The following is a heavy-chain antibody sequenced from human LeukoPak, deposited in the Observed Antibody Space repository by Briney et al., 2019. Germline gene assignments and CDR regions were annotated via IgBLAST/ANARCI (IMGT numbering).Heavy chain of an antibody. D-gene: IGHD2-2*01. CDR2: INHSGST. CDR1: GGSFSGYY. Sequence: SETLSLTCAVYGGSFSGYYWSWIRQPPGKGLEWIGEINHSGSTNYNPSLKSRVTISVDTSRNQFSLKLSSVTAADTAVYHCARGLTRGYCSSTSCFRNPYNWFDPWGQGTLVTVSS. CDR3: ARGLTRGYCSSTSCFRNPYNWFDP. V-gene: IGHV4-34*01. J-gene: IGHJ5*02.